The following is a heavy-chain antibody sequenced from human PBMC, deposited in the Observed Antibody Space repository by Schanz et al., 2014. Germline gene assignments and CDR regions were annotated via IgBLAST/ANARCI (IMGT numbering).Heavy chain of an antibody. D-gene: IGHD5-12*01. Sequence: QVQLVQSGAEVKKPGSSVTVSYKASGGTFSSYTIRWVRQAPGQGLEWMGRIIPILGIANYAQKFQGRVTITADKSTSTAYMELSSRRSEDTAVYYCARGYSGYSHFDYWGQGALVTVSS. CDR3: ARGYSGYSHFDY. V-gene: IGHV1-69*02. CDR1: GGTFSSYT. J-gene: IGHJ4*02. CDR2: IIPILGIA.